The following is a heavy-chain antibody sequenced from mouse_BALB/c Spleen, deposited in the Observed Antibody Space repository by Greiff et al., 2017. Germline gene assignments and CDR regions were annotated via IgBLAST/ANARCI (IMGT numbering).Heavy chain of an antibody. Sequence: EVQVVESGGGLVKLGGSLKLSCAASGFTFSSYYMSWVRQTPEKRLELVAAINSNGGSTYYPDTVKGRFTISRDNAKNTLYLQMSSLKSEDTALYYCARRDYYGSRVFDYWGQGTTLTVSS. V-gene: IGHV5-6-2*01. D-gene: IGHD1-1*01. CDR3: ARRDYYGSRVFDY. CDR1: GFTFSSYY. CDR2: INSNGGST. J-gene: IGHJ2*01.